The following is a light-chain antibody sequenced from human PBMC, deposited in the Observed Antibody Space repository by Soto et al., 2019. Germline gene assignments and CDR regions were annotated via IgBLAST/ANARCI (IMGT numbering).Light chain of an antibody. CDR1: QSVSSY. CDR3: QQRSNWPPALT. V-gene: IGKV3-11*01. J-gene: IGKJ4*01. Sequence: EIVLTQSPATLSLSPGETATLSCRASQSVSSYLAWFQQKPGHAPRLLIYDASTTASGIPTRFTGSGSGTDFTLTISSLEPEDFAVYYCQQRSNWPPALTFGGGTKVEIK. CDR2: DAS.